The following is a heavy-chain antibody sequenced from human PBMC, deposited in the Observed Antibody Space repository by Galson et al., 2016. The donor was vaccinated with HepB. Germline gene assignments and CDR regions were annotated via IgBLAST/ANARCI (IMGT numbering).Heavy chain of an antibody. CDR1: GFSFSNFA. CDR3: AKKTDTAAPGDY. CDR2: ISVNAGRD. J-gene: IGHJ4*02. V-gene: IGHV3-23*01. Sequence: SLRLSCAASGFSFSNFAMSWVRQAPGKGLELVSAISVNAGRDFYAVSVRGRFTIYRDSSNNMLYLQMNNLRAEDTAVYYCAKKTDTAAPGDYWGQGTLVTVSS. D-gene: IGHD5-18*01.